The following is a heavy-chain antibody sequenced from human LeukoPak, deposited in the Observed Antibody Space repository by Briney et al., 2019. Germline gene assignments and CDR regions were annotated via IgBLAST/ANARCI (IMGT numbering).Heavy chain of an antibody. V-gene: IGHV1-46*01. Sequence: SVXVSCKASGYTFTSYYMHWVRQAPGQGLEWMGXXNPSGGSTIYAQKFQGRVTMTRDTSTSTVYMELSSLRSEDTAVYYCARGVRYFDWLVVVEFGMDVWGKGTTVTVSS. J-gene: IGHJ6*04. CDR1: GYTFTSYY. CDR3: ARGVRYFDWLVVVEFGMDV. CDR2: XNPSGGST. D-gene: IGHD3-9*01.